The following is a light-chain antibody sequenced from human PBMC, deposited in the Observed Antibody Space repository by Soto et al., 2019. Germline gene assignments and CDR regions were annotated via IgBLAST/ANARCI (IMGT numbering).Light chain of an antibody. Sequence: QSVLTQPASVSGSPGQSITISCTGTSSDVGGYNYVSWYQHYPGKAPKLMIYDVTKRPSGVSNRFSGSKSGNTASLTISGLQAEDEADYYCSSYTSSTTPSVFGTGTKVTVL. CDR1: SSDVGGYNY. V-gene: IGLV2-14*03. CDR3: SSYTSSTTPSV. J-gene: IGLJ1*01. CDR2: DVT.